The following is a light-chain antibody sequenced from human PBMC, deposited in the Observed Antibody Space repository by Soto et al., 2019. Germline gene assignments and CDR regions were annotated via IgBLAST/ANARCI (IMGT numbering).Light chain of an antibody. Sequence: EIVMTQSPATLSVSPGERATLSCRASQSVSSNLAWYQQKPGQAPRLLIYGASTRATGIPARSSGSGSGTEFTHTLSSLQSEDFAVYYCQQYNNWPFPSWRFVPGTMVELK. CDR2: GAS. V-gene: IGKV3-15*01. CDR3: QQYNNWPFPSWR. J-gene: IGKJ1*01. CDR1: QSVSSN.